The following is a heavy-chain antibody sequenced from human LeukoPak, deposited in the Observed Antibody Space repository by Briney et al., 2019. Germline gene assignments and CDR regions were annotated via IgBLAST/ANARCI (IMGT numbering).Heavy chain of an antibody. J-gene: IGHJ3*02. CDR2: IGTPGET. CDR3: TRVRGSAFDM. V-gene: IGHV3-13*01. CDR1: GFSVGTYD. Sequence: GGSLRLSCVASGFSVGTYDMQWVRQAPGKGLEWVSSIGTPGETYYVGSVKGRFTISRDNAKNSLYLQMNNLRAGDTAVYYCTRVRGSAFDMWGQGTMVTVSS. D-gene: IGHD3-10*01.